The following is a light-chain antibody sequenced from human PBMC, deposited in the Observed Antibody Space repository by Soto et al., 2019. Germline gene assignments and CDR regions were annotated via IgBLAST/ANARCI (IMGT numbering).Light chain of an antibody. J-gene: IGKJ5*01. CDR1: QSVSSN. CDR3: QHYETCHIT. V-gene: IGKV3-15*01. Sequence: EIVMTQSPATLSVSPRERGALSFRASQSVSSNLAWYQQKPGQAPRLLISGAYTRATGMRGRVRGCGCGIVCTITVPGLRFEDFAVYYCQHYETCHITFGKGTRLEIK. CDR2: GAY.